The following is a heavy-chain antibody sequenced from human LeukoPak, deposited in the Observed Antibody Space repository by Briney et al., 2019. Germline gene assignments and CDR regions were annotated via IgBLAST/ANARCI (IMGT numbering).Heavy chain of an antibody. V-gene: IGHV4-59*03. CDR3: AGWGGYTRSWAP. CDR2: IYYSGGT. D-gene: IGHD6-13*01. J-gene: IGHJ4*01. Sequence: SETLSLTCTVSGGSISTYCWNWIRQPPGKGLEWLGYIYYSGGTNYNPSLKRRVTISITTCKNQFSLKLDSVTPAETAVYFWAGWGGYTRSWAPRGQGTPVSVSS. CDR1: GGSISTYC.